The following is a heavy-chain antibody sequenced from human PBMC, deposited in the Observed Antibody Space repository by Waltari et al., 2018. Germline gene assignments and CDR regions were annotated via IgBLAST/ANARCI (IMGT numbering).Heavy chain of an antibody. D-gene: IGHD3-9*01. V-gene: IGHV4-38-2*01. CDR1: GYSISSGYY. J-gene: IGHJ5*02. CDR2: IYHSGGT. Sequence: QVQLQESGPGLVKPSETLSLTCAVSGYSISSGYYWGWIRQPPGKGLEWIGSIYHSGGTYYNPSLKSRVTISVDTSKNQFSLKLSSVTAADTAVYYCARKYDILTGPHSRYNWFDPWGQGTLVTVSS. CDR3: ARKYDILTGPHSRYNWFDP.